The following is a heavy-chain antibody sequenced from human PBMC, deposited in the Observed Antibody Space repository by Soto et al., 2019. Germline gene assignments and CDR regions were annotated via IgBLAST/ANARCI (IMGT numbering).Heavy chain of an antibody. CDR1: GGSFTGYY. Sequence: LSLTCDVSGGSFTGYYWSWIRQPPGKGLEWIGEINHSGFTNYNPSLTGRVTISLDTSKSQFSLKLSSLTAADTAFYFCARGHGRFAHWGQGTLVTVSS. CDR3: ARGHGRFAH. J-gene: IGHJ4*02. V-gene: IGHV4-34*01. CDR2: INHSGFT.